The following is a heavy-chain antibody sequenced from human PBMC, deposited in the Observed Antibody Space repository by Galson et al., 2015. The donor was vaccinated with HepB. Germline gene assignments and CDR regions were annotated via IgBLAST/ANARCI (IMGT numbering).Heavy chain of an antibody. Sequence: SLRLSCAASGFTFSSYSMNWVRQAPGKGLEWVSSISSSSSHIYYEESVKGRFTISRDNAKNSLYLQMNSLRAEDTAVYYCARDGAQWLAQYYFDYWGQGVLVTVSS. V-gene: IGHV3-21*01. CDR3: ARDGAQWLAQYYFDY. CDR2: ISSSSSHI. J-gene: IGHJ4*02. CDR1: GFTFSSYS. D-gene: IGHD6-19*01.